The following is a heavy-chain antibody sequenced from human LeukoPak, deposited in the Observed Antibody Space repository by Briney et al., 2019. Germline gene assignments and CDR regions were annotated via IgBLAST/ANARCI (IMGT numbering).Heavy chain of an antibody. CDR2: ISAYNGNT. V-gene: IGHV1-18*01. D-gene: IGHD3-22*01. CDR3: ARGGSAYYYDSSGYWSAFDI. CDR1: GYTFTSYG. J-gene: IGHJ3*02. Sequence: GASVKVSCKASGYTFTSYGISWVRQAPGQGLEWMGWISAYNGNTNYAQKLQGRVTMTTDTSTSTAYMELRSLRSDDTAVYYCARGGSAYYYDSSGYWSAFDIWGQGTMVTVSS.